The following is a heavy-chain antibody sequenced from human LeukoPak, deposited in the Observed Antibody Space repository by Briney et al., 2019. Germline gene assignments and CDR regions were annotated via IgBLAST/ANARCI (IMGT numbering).Heavy chain of an antibody. J-gene: IGHJ6*02. D-gene: IGHD1-14*01. CDR2: ISYDGSNK. Sequence: RGSLRLSCAASGFTFSSYAMHWVRQAPGKGLEWVAVISYDGSNKYYADSVKGRFTISRDNSKNTLYLQMNSLRAEDTAVYYCARDPAQENQYGMDVWGQGTTVTVSS. V-gene: IGHV3-30-3*01. CDR3: ARDPAQENQYGMDV. CDR1: GFTFSSYA.